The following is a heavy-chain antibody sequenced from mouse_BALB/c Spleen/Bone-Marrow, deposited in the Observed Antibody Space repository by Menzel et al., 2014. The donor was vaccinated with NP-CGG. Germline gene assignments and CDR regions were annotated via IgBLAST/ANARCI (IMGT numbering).Heavy chain of an antibody. Sequence: VQLVESGAELVRPGVSVKISCKGSGYTLTDYAMHWVKQSHAKSLEWIGVISTYYGDASYNQKFKGKATMTVDKSSSTAYMELARLTSEDSAIYYCARRGRYDGFDYWGQGTTLTVSS. D-gene: IGHD2-14*01. V-gene: IGHV1S137*01. J-gene: IGHJ2*01. CDR1: GYTLTDYA. CDR2: ISTYYGDA. CDR3: ARRGRYDGFDY.